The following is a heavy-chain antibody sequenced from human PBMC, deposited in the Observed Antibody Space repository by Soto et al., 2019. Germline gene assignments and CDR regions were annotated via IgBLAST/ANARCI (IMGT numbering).Heavy chain of an antibody. CDR2: IIPIFGTA. V-gene: IGHV1-69*06. Sequence: SVKVSCKASGGTFSSYAISWVRQAPGQGLEWMGGIIPIFGTANYAQKFQGRVTITADKSTSTAYMELSSLRSEDTAVYYCERGYCSSTSCYAVDYWGQGTLVTVSS. CDR1: GGTFSSYA. CDR3: ERGYCSSTSCYAVDY. D-gene: IGHD2-2*01. J-gene: IGHJ4*02.